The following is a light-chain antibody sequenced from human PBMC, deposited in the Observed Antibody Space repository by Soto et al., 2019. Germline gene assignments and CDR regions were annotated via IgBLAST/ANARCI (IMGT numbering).Light chain of an antibody. CDR1: LSVSNN. CDR2: YAS. CDR3: QQYNNWPPIT. Sequence: EIMMTQSPATLSVSPGERATLSCRASLSVSNNLAWYQQKPGQAPRLLIYYASTRATGIPARFSGSGSGTEFTLTISSLQSEDFALYYCQQYNNWPPITFGQGTRLEIK. J-gene: IGKJ5*01. V-gene: IGKV3-15*01.